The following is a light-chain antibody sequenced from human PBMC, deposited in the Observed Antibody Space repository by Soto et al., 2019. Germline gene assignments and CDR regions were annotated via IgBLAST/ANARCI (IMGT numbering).Light chain of an antibody. CDR3: QQANSFPT. J-gene: IGKJ5*01. V-gene: IGKV1-9*01. CDR2: VTS. Sequence: MQLTQTPTSLSASVGDRVTLTCRASQGIGSYLAWYQQKPGQSPKLLIYVTSTLQTGVPSRFSGSGSGTDFSLTIISLQPEDFATYYCQQANSFPTFGQGTRLEIK. CDR1: QGIGSY.